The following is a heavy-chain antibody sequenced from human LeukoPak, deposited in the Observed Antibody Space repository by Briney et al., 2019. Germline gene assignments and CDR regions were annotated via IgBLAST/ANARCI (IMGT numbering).Heavy chain of an antibody. CDR1: GFTFSSYS. J-gene: IGHJ4*02. D-gene: IGHD3-3*01. Sequence: GGSLRLSCAASGFTFSSYSMNWVRQAPGKGLEWVSSISSSSSYIYYADSVKGRFTISRDNPKNSLYLQMNSLRAEDTAVYYCATDGLEWLLYDYWGQGTLVTVSS. CDR3: ATDGLEWLLYDY. CDR2: ISSSSSYI. V-gene: IGHV3-21*01.